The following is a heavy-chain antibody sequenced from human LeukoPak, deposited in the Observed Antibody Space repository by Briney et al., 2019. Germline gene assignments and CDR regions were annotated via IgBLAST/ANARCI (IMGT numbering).Heavy chain of an antibody. J-gene: IGHJ4*02. Sequence: GGSLRLFCAASGFTFSSYSMNWVRQAPGKGLEWVSSISSSSSYIYYADSVKGRFTISRDNAKNSLYLQMNSLRAEDTAVYYCARDPGYYGSGSLLYWGQGTLVTVSS. CDR2: ISSSSSYI. D-gene: IGHD3-10*01. CDR3: ARDPGYYGSGSLLY. V-gene: IGHV3-21*01. CDR1: GFTFSSYS.